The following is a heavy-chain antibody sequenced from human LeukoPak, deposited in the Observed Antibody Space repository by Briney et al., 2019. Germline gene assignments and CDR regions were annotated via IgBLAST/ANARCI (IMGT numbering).Heavy chain of an antibody. J-gene: IGHJ6*03. CDR3: ARPRSGSYFDYYHYMDV. Sequence: PGGSLRLSCAASGFTFSDYYMSWIRQAPGKGLEWVSYITSSGSTIYYADSVKGRFTISRDNAKNSLYLQMNSLRAEDTAVYYCARPRSGSYFDYYHYMDVWGKGTTVTVSS. CDR2: ITSSGSTI. V-gene: IGHV3-11*01. CDR1: GFTFSDYY. D-gene: IGHD1-26*01.